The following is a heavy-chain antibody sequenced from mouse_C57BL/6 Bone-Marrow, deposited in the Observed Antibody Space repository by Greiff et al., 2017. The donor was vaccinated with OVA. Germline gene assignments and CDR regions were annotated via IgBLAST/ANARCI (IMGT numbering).Heavy chain of an antibody. CDR3: ARKFYSIFYWYFDV. J-gene: IGHJ1*03. CDR1: GYAFSSYW. D-gene: IGHD2-5*01. CDR2: IYPGDGDT. V-gene: IGHV1-80*01. Sequence: QVQLQQSGAELVKPGASVKISCKASGYAFSSYWMNWVKQRPGKGLEWIGQIYPGDGDTNYNGKFKGKATLTADKSSSTAYMQLSSLTSEDSAVYFCARKFYSIFYWYFDVWGTGTTVTVSS.